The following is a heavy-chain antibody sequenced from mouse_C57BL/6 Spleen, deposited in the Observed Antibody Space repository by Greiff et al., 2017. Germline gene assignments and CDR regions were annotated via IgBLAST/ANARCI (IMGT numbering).Heavy chain of an antibody. CDR3: ARYEEGPMDY. J-gene: IGHJ4*01. Sequence: VQLQQSGAELVRPGSSVKLSCKASGYTFTSYWMDWVKQRPGQGLEWIGNIYPSDSETHYNQKFKDKATLTVDKSSSTAYMQLSSLTSEDSAVYYCARYEEGPMDYWGQGTSVTVSS. CDR1: GYTFTSYW. V-gene: IGHV1-61*01. D-gene: IGHD2-3*01. CDR2: IYPSDSET.